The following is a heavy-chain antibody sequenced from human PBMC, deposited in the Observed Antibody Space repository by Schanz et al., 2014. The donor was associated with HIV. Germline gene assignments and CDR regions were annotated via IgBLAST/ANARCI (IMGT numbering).Heavy chain of an antibody. D-gene: IGHD2-2*01. J-gene: IGHJ6*02. CDR2: IDPNSGDT. V-gene: IGHV1-2*02. CDR1: GGTFSNYA. CDR3: ARELITVPNSYYSHFGMDV. Sequence: QVQLVQSGAEVKMPGSSVTVSCKASGGTFSNYAMTWVRQAPGQGLEWMGWIDPNSGDTNYAPKFQGRVTVTSDTSIRTTYMEVRRLRYDDTAVYFCARELITVPNSYYSHFGMDVWGQGTTVTVSS.